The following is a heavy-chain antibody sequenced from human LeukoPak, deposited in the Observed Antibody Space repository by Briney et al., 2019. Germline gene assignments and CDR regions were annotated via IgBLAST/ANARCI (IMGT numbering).Heavy chain of an antibody. Sequence: GGSLRLSCAPSGFTFSAYSLSWVRQAPGKGLEWVAKIKKEGSEKDYVDSVKGRFTISRDNAKGSLYLQLNSLRAEDTAVYYCARGSQRGDSPVWGQGTLVTVSS. CDR1: GFTFSAYS. J-gene: IGHJ4*02. D-gene: IGHD2-21*02. CDR3: ARGSQRGDSPV. CDR2: IKKEGSEK. V-gene: IGHV3-7*01.